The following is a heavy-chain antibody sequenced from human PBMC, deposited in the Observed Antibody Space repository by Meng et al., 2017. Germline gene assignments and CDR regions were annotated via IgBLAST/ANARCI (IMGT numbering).Heavy chain of an antibody. D-gene: IGHD4/OR15-4a*01. CDR1: GGSISSSSYY. Sequence: QVQLQESGPGLVKPSQTLSLTCTVSGGSISSSSYYWGWIRQPPGKGLEWIGYIYYSGSTHYNPSLKSRVIISLDTSKKQFSLKLSSVTAADTAVYYCARRGADYGAFDPWGQGTLVTVSS. V-gene: IGHV4-30-4*08. J-gene: IGHJ5*02. CDR3: ARRGADYGAFDP. CDR2: IYYSGST.